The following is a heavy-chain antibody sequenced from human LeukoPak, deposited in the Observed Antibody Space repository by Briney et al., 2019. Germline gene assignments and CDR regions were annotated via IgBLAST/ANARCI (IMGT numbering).Heavy chain of an antibody. CDR3: ARTRGYYFDY. CDR1: GYSFTNYY. V-gene: IGHV1-46*01. J-gene: IGHJ4*02. Sequence: ASVKVSSKASGYSFTNYYMHWVRQAPGQRLEWIGMINPSGVSTTYAKKFAGRVTMTREMSTSRVYMELRSLTSEDTAVYYCARTRGYYFDYWGQGTLVTVSS. CDR2: INPSGVST.